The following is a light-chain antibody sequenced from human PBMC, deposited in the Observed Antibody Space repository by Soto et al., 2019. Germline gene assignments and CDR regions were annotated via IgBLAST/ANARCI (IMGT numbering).Light chain of an antibody. J-gene: IGKJ5*01. CDR1: KSISEP. CDR3: QQYGSSHKIT. CDR2: GAS. V-gene: IGKV3-20*01. Sequence: TLWVCLGVWAAAASLNSKSISEPSASYQQKPGQAPRLLIYGASSRATGIPDRFTGSVSGTDFTLTISRLELEDFAVHYCQQYGSSHKITFGQGTRLEIK.